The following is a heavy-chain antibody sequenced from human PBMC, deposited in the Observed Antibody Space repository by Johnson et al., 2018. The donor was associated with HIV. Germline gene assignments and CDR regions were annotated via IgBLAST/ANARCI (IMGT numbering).Heavy chain of an antibody. D-gene: IGHD3-3*01. CDR3: ARDPYYDFLNGPRDAFDI. V-gene: IGHV3-66*01. CDR1: AFTVSSNY. J-gene: IGHJ3*02. CDR2: IYSDGST. Sequence: VQLVESGGGLVQPGGSLRLSCVATAFTVSSNYMSWVRQAPGKGLEWVSAIYSDGSTYYTDSVKGRFTISRDTSKNTLYLQMNSLRAEDTAVYYCARDPYYDFLNGPRDAFDIWGQGTMVTVSS.